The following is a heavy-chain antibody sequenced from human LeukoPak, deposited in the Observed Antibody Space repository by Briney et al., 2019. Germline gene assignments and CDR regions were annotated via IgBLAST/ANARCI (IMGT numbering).Heavy chain of an antibody. CDR2: IYSGGTT. CDR1: GFTVSNSY. Sequence: GGSLRVSCAASGFTVSNSYMSWVRQAPGKGLECVSVIYSGGTTYYADSVTGRFTISRDNSKNTLYLQMNSLTVEDTAVYYCARVGGSGYYYFDYWGQGTLVTVSS. CDR3: ARVGGSGYYYFDY. D-gene: IGHD3-10*01. V-gene: IGHV3-53*01. J-gene: IGHJ4*02.